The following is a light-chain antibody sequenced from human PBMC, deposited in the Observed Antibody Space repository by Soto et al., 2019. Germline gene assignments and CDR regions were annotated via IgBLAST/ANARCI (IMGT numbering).Light chain of an antibody. CDR1: QSINWY. CDR2: DAS. CDR3: QQYQSHPSCT. V-gene: IGKV1-5*01. J-gene: IGKJ2*02. Sequence: DIQVTQSPSTLSASIGNRVTITCRASQSINWYLAWYQQKPGKAPKLLIYDASSLESEVPSRFSGSGSGTEFTLTISSLQPDDFATYYCQQYQSHPSCTFGQGTKLEIE.